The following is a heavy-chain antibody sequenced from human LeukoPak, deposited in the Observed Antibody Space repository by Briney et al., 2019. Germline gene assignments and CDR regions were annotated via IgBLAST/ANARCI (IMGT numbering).Heavy chain of an antibody. J-gene: IGHJ4*02. CDR2: IIPIFGTA. D-gene: IGHD3-16*02. Sequence: SVKVSCKASGGTFSSYAISWVRQAPGQGLEWMGGIIPIFGTANYAQKFQGRVTITADKSTSTAYMELSSLRSEDTAVYYCARHQKKRLRLGELSPFDYWGQGTLVTVSS. V-gene: IGHV1-69*06. CDR3: ARHQKKRLRLGELSPFDY. CDR1: GGTFSSYA.